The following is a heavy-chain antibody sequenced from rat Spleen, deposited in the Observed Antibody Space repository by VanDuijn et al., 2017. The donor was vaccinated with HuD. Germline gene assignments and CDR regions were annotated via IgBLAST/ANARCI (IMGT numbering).Heavy chain of an antibody. Sequence: EVQLVESGGGLVQPGRSLKLSCAASGFTFSNFVMAWVRQAPKKGLEWVASITSGGSNTYYPDSVKGRFTISRDNAKSNLYLEMGSLRSEDTATYYCAKRGWYYFDYWGQGVMVTVSS. CDR1: GFTFSNFV. CDR2: ITSGGSNT. V-gene: IGHV5-25*01. CDR3: AKRGWYYFDY. J-gene: IGHJ2*01.